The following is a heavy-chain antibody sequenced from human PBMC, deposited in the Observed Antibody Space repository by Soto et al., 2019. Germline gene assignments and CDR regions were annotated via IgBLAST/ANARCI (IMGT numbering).Heavy chain of an antibody. J-gene: IGHJ4*02. CDR1: GGTFSSYT. V-gene: IGHV1-69*08. CDR3: ARDRPRITMIVDRLSFDY. CDR2: IIPILGIA. D-gene: IGHD3-22*01. Sequence: QVQLVQSGAEVKKPGSSVKVSCKASGGTFSSYTISWVRQAPGQGLEWMGRIIPILGIANYAQKFQGRVTITADKSTSTAYMELSSLRSEDTAVYYCARDRPRITMIVDRLSFDYWGQGTLVTVSS.